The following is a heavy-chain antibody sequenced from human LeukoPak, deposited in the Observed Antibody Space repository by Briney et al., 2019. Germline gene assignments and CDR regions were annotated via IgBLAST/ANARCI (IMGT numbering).Heavy chain of an antibody. CDR1: GGSISSYY. Sequence: SETLSLTCTVSGGSISSYYWSWILQPPGKGLEWIGYIYYSGSTNYNPSLKSRVTISVDTSKNQFSLKLSSVTAADTAVYYCARAAVDTAMVWGYYFDYWGQGTLVTVSS. CDR2: IYYSGST. V-gene: IGHV4-59*01. CDR3: ARAAVDTAMVWGYYFDY. D-gene: IGHD5-18*01. J-gene: IGHJ4*02.